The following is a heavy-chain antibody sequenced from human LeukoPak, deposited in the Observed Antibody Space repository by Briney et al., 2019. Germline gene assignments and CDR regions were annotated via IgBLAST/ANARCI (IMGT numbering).Heavy chain of an antibody. CDR2: IYTSGST. CDR3: ARLPRYGDYLS. CDR1: GGSISSGSYY. D-gene: IGHD4-17*01. J-gene: IGHJ4*02. Sequence: SETLSLTCTVSGGSISSGSYYWSWIRQPAGKGLEWIGRIYTSGSTNYNPSLKSRVTISVDTSKNQFSLKLSSVTAADTAVYYCARLPRYGDYLSWGQGTLVTVSS. V-gene: IGHV4-61*02.